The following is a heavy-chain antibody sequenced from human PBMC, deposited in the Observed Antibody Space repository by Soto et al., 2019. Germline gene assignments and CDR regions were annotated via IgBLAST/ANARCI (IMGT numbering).Heavy chain of an antibody. V-gene: IGHV3-23*01. CDR2: IWGSGDRT. Sequence: ESLRLSCAASGFAFRTYAMAWVRQAPGKGLEWVSGIWGSGDRTFYADSVKGRFTISRDNSRNTLYLQMYSLTAEDTALYYCAKTGPYCGGDCSRYFYGMDVWGQGTTVTVSS. D-gene: IGHD2-21*02. CDR1: GFAFRTYA. J-gene: IGHJ6*02. CDR3: AKTGPYCGGDCSRYFYGMDV.